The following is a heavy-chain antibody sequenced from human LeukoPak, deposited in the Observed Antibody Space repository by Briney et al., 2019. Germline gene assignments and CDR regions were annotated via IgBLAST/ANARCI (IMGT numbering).Heavy chain of an antibody. J-gene: IGHJ4*02. Sequence: ASVKVSCKASGYTFTGYYMHWVRQAPGRGLEWMGWINPNSGGTNYAQKFQGRVTMTRDTSISTAYMELSRLRSDDTAVYYCASSPGTMIVALDYWGQGTLVTVSS. CDR2: INPNSGGT. D-gene: IGHD3-22*01. CDR1: GYTFTGYY. CDR3: ASSPGTMIVALDY. V-gene: IGHV1-2*02.